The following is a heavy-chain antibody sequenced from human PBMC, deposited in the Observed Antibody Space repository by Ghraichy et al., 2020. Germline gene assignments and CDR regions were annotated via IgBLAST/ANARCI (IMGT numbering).Heavy chain of an antibody. CDR3: ARGEGQVGATTWGFDY. CDR2: IYYSGST. CDR1: GGSISSYY. D-gene: IGHD1-26*01. Sequence: SETLSLTCTVSGGSISSYYWSWIRQPPGKGLEWIGYIYYSGSTNYNPSLKSRVTISVDTSKNQFSLKLSSVTAADTAVYYCARGEGQVGATTWGFDYWGQGTLVTVSS. J-gene: IGHJ4*02. V-gene: IGHV4-59*01.